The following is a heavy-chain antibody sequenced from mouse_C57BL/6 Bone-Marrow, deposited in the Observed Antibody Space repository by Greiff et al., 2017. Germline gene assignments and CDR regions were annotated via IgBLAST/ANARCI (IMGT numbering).Heavy chain of an antibody. D-gene: IGHD1-1*01. Sequence: EVMLVESGGDLVKPGGSLKLSCAASGFNFSSYGMSWVRQTPDKRLEWVANISSGGSYTYYPDSVKGRFTISGDNAKNTLYLQMSSLNSEDTAMYYCARHRGSSFDYWGQGTTLTVSS. CDR2: ISSGGSYT. J-gene: IGHJ2*01. V-gene: IGHV5-6*01. CDR3: ARHRGSSFDY. CDR1: GFNFSSYG.